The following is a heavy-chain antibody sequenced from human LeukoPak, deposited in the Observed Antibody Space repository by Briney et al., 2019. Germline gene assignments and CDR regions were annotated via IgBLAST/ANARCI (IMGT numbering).Heavy chain of an antibody. CDR2: ISYDGSNK. Sequence: GGSLRLSCGASGFTFSTYGMHWVRQAPGKGLEWVAVISYDGSNKYYADSVKGRFTISRDNSKNTLYLQMNSLRAEDTAVYYCAKEGHAYGSPYYFDYWGQGTLVTVSS. CDR3: AKEGHAYGSPYYFDY. J-gene: IGHJ4*02. V-gene: IGHV3-30*19. CDR1: GFTFSTYG. D-gene: IGHD4-17*01.